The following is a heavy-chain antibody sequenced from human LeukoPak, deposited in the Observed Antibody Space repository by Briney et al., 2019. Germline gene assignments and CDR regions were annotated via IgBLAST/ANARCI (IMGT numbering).Heavy chain of an antibody. CDR1: GYKFSNYW. CDR3: GSGGLYFDY. V-gene: IGHV5-51*01. CDR2: IYPGDSNT. D-gene: IGHD2-15*01. J-gene: IGHJ4*02. Sequence: GESLKISCKGSGYKFSNYWIGWVRQMPGKGLEWMGIIYPGDSNTRYSPSFQGQVTMSADNSISTAYLQWSSLKASDTAMYYCGSGGLYFDYWGQGTLVTVSS.